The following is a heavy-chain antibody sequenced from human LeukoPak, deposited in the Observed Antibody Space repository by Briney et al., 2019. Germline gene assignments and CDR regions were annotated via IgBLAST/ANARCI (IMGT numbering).Heavy chain of an antibody. CDR3: ARGWRGYSYGYGAFDI. J-gene: IGHJ3*02. D-gene: IGHD5-18*01. Sequence: PGRSLRLSCAASGFTFSSYAMHWVRQAPGKGLEWVAVISYDGSNKYYADSVKGRFTISRDNSKNTLYLQMNSLRAEDTAVYYCARGWRGYSYGYGAFDIWGQGTMVTVSS. CDR2: ISYDGSNK. CDR1: GFTFSSYA. V-gene: IGHV3-30-3*01.